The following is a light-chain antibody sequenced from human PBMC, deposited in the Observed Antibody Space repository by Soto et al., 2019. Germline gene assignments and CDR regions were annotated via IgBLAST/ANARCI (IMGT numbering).Light chain of an antibody. CDR2: SSD. V-gene: IGLV1-47*02. J-gene: IGLJ1*01. CDR1: SSNIGANS. CDR3: SSYTNINTRACV. Sequence: QSVLTQPPSASGTPGQRVTISCSGSSSNIGANSVSWYQQLPGAAPKLLIYSSDKRPSGVPDRFSGSKSVNSGSLAISGLRSEDEADYYCSSYTNINTRACVFGTGTKVTVL.